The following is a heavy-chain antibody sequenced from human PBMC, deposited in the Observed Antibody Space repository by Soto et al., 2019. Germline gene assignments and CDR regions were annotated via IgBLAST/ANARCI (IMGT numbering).Heavy chain of an antibody. J-gene: IGHJ3*02. CDR3: ARVITGATIQGRGAFDI. CDR1: GGTFSSYT. D-gene: IGHD5-12*01. Sequence: QVQLGQSGAEVKKPGSSVKVSCKASGGTFSSYTISWVRQAPGQGLEWMGRIIPILGIANYAQKFQGRVTITADKSTSTAYMELSSLRSEDTAVYYCARVITGATIQGRGAFDIWGQGTMVTVSS. CDR2: IIPILGIA. V-gene: IGHV1-69*02.